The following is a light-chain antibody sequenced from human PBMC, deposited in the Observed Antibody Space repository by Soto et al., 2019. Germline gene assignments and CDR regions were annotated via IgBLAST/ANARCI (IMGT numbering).Light chain of an antibody. CDR3: QQYGNLPIT. CDR2: GAA. CDR1: QSVSSSF. J-gene: IGKJ5*01. V-gene: IGKV3-20*01. Sequence: ENVLTQSPGTLSLSPGERATLSCRASQSVSSSFVAWYQQKPGQAPRLVIYGAASRATGIPDRFSGSGSGTDFTLTISRLEPEDFAVYYCQQYGNLPITFGQGTRLEIK.